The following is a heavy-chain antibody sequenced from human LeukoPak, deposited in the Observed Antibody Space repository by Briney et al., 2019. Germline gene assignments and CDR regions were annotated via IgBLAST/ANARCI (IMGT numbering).Heavy chain of an antibody. J-gene: IGHJ4*02. Sequence: SETLSLTCTVSGGSISSSSYYWGWIRQPPGKGLEWIGSIYYSGSTYYNPSLKSRVTISVDTSKNQFSLKLSSVTAADTAVYYCARHSPGITMVRGTFDYWGQGTLVTVSS. CDR2: IYYSGST. CDR1: GGSISSSSYY. D-gene: IGHD3-10*01. V-gene: IGHV4-39*01. CDR3: ARHSPGITMVRGTFDY.